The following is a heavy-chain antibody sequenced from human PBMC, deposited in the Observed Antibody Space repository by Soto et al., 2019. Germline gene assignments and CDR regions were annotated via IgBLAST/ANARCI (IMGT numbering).Heavy chain of an antibody. J-gene: IGHJ4*02. CDR3: AKDDRTASRIDY. V-gene: IGHV3-23*01. Sequence: EVQLLESGGGLVQPRGSLRLSCATSGLSFSLYSMGWVRQAPGKGLEWVSAISGSGRNIHYADSVKGRFTISRDNSKNTLSLQMNSLRAEDTALYYCAKDDRTASRIDYWGQGTLVTVSS. D-gene: IGHD2-21*02. CDR1: GLSFSLYS. CDR2: ISGSGRNI.